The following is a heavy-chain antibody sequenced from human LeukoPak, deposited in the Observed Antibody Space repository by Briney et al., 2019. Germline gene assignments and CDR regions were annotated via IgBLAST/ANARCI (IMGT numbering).Heavy chain of an antibody. Sequence: SETLSLTCPVSGGSVSTGTYYWSWIRQPPGKALEWIGYIYYTGSTNYNPSLKSRVTISRDTSKNQFSLRLTSVTAADTAVYYCARATSHYYLAVDVWGQGTTVTVSS. CDR1: GGSVSTGTYY. CDR2: IYYTGST. V-gene: IGHV4-61*01. D-gene: IGHD2/OR15-2a*01. CDR3: ARATSHYYLAVDV. J-gene: IGHJ6*02.